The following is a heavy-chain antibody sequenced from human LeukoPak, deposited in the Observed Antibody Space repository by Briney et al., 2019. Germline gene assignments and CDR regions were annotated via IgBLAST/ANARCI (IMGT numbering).Heavy chain of an antibody. V-gene: IGHV1-69*06. CDR3: TRGPWGYSYGYFDY. CDR1: GGTFSYA. CDR2: IIPIFDTT. D-gene: IGHD5-18*01. Sequence: SVKVSCKASGGTFSYAISWVRQAPGQGLEWMGGIIPIFDTTNYAQKFQGRVTITADKSTSTAYMELSSLRSEDTAMYYCTRGPWGYSYGYFDYWGQGTLVTVSS. J-gene: IGHJ4*02.